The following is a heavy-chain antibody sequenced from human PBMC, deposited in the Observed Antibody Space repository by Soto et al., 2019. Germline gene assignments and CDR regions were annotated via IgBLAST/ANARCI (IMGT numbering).Heavy chain of an antibody. J-gene: IGHJ4*02. CDR3: ARGLDTAMVSLYYFDY. CDR2: INPNSGGT. D-gene: IGHD5-18*01. Sequence: ASVKVSCKASGYTFTGYYMHWVRQAPGQGLEWMGWINPNSGGTNYAQKFQGWVTMTRDTSISTAYMELSRLRSDDTAVYYCARGLDTAMVSLYYFDYWGQGTLVTVSS. CDR1: GYTFTGYY. V-gene: IGHV1-2*04.